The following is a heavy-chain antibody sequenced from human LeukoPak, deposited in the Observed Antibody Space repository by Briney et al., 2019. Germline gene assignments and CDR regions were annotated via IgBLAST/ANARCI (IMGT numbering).Heavy chain of an antibody. CDR1: GFTFSSYG. CDR2: ISGSGGST. J-gene: IGHJ4*02. V-gene: IGHV3-23*01. Sequence: PGGSLRLSCAASGFTFSSYGMSWVRQAPGTGLEWVSAISGSGGSTYYADSVKGRFTISRDNSKNTLYLQMNSLRAEDTAVYYCAKGRSQWLARWYFDYWGQGTLVTVSS. D-gene: IGHD6-19*01. CDR3: AKGRSQWLARWYFDY.